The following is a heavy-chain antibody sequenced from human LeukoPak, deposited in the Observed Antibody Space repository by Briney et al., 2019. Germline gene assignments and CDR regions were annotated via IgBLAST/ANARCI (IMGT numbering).Heavy chain of an antibody. CDR2: ISYDGSNK. J-gene: IGHJ4*02. V-gene: IGHV3-30-3*01. Sequence: PGRSLRLSCAASGFTFSSYAMHWVRQAPGKGLEWVAVISYDGSNKYYADSVKGRLTISRDNSKNTLYLQMNSLRAEDTAVYYCAKVTKWELLYYFDYWGQGTLVTVSS. CDR1: GFTFSSYA. D-gene: IGHD1-26*01. CDR3: AKVTKWELLYYFDY.